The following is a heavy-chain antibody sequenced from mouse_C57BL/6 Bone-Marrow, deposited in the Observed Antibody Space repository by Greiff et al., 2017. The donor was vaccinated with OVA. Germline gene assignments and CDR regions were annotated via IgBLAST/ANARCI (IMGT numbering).Heavy chain of an antibody. CDR2: IDPSDSYT. CDR3: ARVYYSKVFYFDY. V-gene: IGHV1-50*01. J-gene: IGHJ2*01. CDR1: GYTFTSYW. D-gene: IGHD2-5*01. Sequence: QVQLQQPGAELVKPGASVKLSCKASGYTFTSYWMQWVKQRPGQGLEWIGEIDPSDSYTNYNQKFKGKATLTVDTYSSKAYMQLSSLTSEDSAVYYCARVYYSKVFYFDYWGQGTTLTVSS.